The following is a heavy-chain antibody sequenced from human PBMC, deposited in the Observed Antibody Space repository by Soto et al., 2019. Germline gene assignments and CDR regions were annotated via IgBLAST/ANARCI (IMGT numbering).Heavy chain of an antibody. J-gene: IGHJ4*02. CDR1: GDSISSGGW. CDR3: AKDGRNGYNLFY. Sequence: QAKLQESGPGVVKRSGTLSLTCAVSGDSISSGGWWSWVRQPPGKGLEWIGEIYHSGSTNYNPSLKSRVTTLVDMSNNHFSLNLNSVNVADTAIYYCAKDGRNGYNLFYWGQGTRVTVSS. CDR2: IYHSGST. D-gene: IGHD5-12*01. V-gene: IGHV4-4*02.